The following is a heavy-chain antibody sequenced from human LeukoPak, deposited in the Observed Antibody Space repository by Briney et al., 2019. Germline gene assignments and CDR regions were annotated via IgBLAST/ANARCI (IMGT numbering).Heavy chain of an antibody. J-gene: IGHJ4*02. CDR3: AADRNYYDSSGYRD. D-gene: IGHD3-22*01. V-gene: IGHV4-4*07. Sequence: SETLSLTCTVSGGSISNYYWSWIRQPAGKGLEWIGRIHISGTTNYNPSLKSRVTMSLDTSKNQLSLRLSSVTAADTAVYYCAADRNYYDSSGYRDWGQGTLVTVSS. CDR2: IHISGTT. CDR1: GGSISNYY.